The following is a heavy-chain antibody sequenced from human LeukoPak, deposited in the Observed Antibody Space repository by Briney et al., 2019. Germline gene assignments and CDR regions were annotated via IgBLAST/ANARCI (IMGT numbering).Heavy chain of an antibody. CDR3: GSGNYLVY. CDR2: ISYGGSND. CDR1: GFTFSSFG. J-gene: IGHJ4*02. V-gene: IGHV3-30*03. D-gene: IGHD1-26*01. Sequence: GGSLRLSCAASGFTFSSFGMHWVRQAPGKGLEWVAFISYGGSNDYYADSVKGRFTISRDNSKNTLYLQMNSLRAEDTAVYYCGSGNYLVYWAREPWSPSPQ.